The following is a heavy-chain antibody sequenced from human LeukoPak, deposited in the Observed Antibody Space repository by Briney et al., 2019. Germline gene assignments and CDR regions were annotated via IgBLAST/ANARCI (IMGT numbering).Heavy chain of an antibody. CDR2: IWYDGSNK. J-gene: IGHJ6*02. D-gene: IGHD2-2*01. Sequence: GGSLRLSCAASGFTFSSYGMHWVRQAPGKGLERVAVIWYDGSNKYYADSVKGRFTISRDNSKNTLYLQMNSLRAEDTAVYYCARFLVVPAAIYYYYYGMDVWGQGTTVTVSS. CDR1: GFTFSSYG. V-gene: IGHV3-33*01. CDR3: ARFLVVPAAIYYYYYGMDV.